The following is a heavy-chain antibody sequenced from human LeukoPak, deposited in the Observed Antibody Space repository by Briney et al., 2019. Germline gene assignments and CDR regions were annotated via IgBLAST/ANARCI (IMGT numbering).Heavy chain of an antibody. V-gene: IGHV4-39*07. CDR2: IYYSGST. Sequence: KPSETLSLTCTVSGGSISSSSYYWGWIRQPPGKGLEWIGSIYYSGSTYYNPSLKSRVTISVDTSKNQFSLKLSSVTAADTAVYYCARDTVTTSSVNWYFDLWGRGTLVTVSS. J-gene: IGHJ2*01. D-gene: IGHD4-17*01. CDR1: GGSISSSSYY. CDR3: ARDTVTTSSVNWYFDL.